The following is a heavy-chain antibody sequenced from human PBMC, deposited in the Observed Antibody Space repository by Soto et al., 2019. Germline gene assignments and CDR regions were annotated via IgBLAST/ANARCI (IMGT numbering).Heavy chain of an antibody. CDR3: ARGSDCSGGSCRNYYYYYMDV. J-gene: IGHJ6*03. Sequence: LRLSCAASGFTFSSYAMHWVRQAPGKGLEYFSAISSNGGSTYYANSVKGRFTISRDNSKNTLYLQMGSLRAEDMAVYYCARGSDCSGGSCRNYYYYYMDVWGKGTTVTVSS. CDR2: ISSNGGST. D-gene: IGHD2-15*01. CDR1: GFTFSSYA. V-gene: IGHV3-64*01.